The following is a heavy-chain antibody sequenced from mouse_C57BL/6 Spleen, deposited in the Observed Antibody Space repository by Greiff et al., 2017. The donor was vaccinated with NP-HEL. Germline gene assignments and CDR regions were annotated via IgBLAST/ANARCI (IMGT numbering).Heavy chain of an antibody. Sequence: EVKLQESGGGLVKPGGSLKLSCAASGFTFTSYAMSWVRQTPEKRLEWVATISDGGSYTYYPDNVKGRFTISKDNAKNNLYLQMSHLKSEDTAMYYCASYRGYYFDYWGQGTTLTVSS. D-gene: IGHD2-14*01. CDR1: GFTFTSYA. CDR2: ISDGGSYT. CDR3: ASYRGYYFDY. J-gene: IGHJ2*01. V-gene: IGHV5-4*03.